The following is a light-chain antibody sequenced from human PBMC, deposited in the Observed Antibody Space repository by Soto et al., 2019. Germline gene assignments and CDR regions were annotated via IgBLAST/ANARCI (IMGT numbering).Light chain of an antibody. Sequence: QSALTQPPSASGTPGQRVTISCSGSSSNIGRNSVNWYQQLPGTAPKLLIYSNNQRPSGVPDRFSGSKSGTSASLAISGLQSEDEADYYCVAWDDSQGVFGTGTKLTVL. J-gene: IGLJ1*01. CDR2: SNN. CDR1: SSNIGRNS. CDR3: VAWDDSQGV. V-gene: IGLV1-44*01.